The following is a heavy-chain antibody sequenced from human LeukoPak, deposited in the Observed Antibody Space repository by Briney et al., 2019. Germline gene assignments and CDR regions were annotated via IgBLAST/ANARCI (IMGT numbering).Heavy chain of an antibody. Sequence: GGSLRLSCAASGFTFSSYSMNWVRQAPGKGLEWVSSISSSSSYIYYADSVKGRFTISRDNAKNSLYLQMNSLRAEDTAVYYCARAHIPYYYDSSCFDYWGQGTLVTVSS. J-gene: IGHJ4*02. D-gene: IGHD3-22*01. CDR2: ISSSSSYI. CDR1: GFTFSSYS. CDR3: ARAHIPYYYDSSCFDY. V-gene: IGHV3-21*01.